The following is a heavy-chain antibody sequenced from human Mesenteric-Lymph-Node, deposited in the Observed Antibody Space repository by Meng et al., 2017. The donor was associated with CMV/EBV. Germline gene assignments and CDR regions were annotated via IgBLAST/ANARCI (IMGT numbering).Heavy chain of an antibody. CDR3: ARGPDFWSGYPNPFNWFDP. Sequence: GSLRLSCTVSGGSISSSSYYWGWIRRPPGKGLEWIGSIYYSGSTYYNPSLKSRVTISVDTSKNQFSLKLSSVTAADTAVYYCARGPDFWSGYPNPFNWFDPWGQGTLVTVSS. CDR2: IYYSGST. D-gene: IGHD3-3*01. V-gene: IGHV4-39*07. J-gene: IGHJ5*02. CDR1: GGSISSSSYY.